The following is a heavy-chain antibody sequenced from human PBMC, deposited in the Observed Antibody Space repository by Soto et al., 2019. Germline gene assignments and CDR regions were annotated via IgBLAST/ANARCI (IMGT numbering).Heavy chain of an antibody. CDR2: IYYSGST. CDR1: GGSISSSSYY. Sequence: SETLSLTCTVSGGSISSSSYYWGWIRQPPGKGLEWIGSIYYSGSTYYNPSLKSRVTISVDTSKNQFSLKLSSVTAADTAVYYCARLTVRGETTLFRDYWGQGTLVTVS. D-gene: IGHD3-10*01. CDR3: ARLTVRGETTLFRDY. V-gene: IGHV4-39*01. J-gene: IGHJ4*02.